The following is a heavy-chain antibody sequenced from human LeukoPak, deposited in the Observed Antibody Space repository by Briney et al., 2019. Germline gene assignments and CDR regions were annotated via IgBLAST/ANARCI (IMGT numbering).Heavy chain of an antibody. J-gene: IGHJ4*02. D-gene: IGHD1-1*01. CDR2: ISSSGSGGNT. V-gene: IGHV3-23*01. Sequence: GGSLRLSCVASGVTLSNYAMSWARQAPGKGLEWVSGISSSGSGGNTYYADSVKGRFTISRDNAKNSLYLQMNSLRAEDTAVYYCARSRHDYGDYWGQGTLVTVSS. CDR1: GVTLSNYA. CDR3: ARSRHDYGDY.